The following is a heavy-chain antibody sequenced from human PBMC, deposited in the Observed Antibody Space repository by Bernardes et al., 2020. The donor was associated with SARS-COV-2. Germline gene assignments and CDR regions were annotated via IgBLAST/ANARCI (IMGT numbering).Heavy chain of an antibody. D-gene: IGHD2-15*01. V-gene: IGHV3-48*02. Sequence: GGSLRLSCAASGFSFSSYSMNWVRQAPGKGLEWISYISTSSGTIYYADSVKGRFTISRDDANNSLYLQMDSLRDEDTAVYYCARDDCSGGSCYPTHESWGQGILVTVSS. J-gene: IGHJ5*02. CDR2: ISTSSGTI. CDR3: ARDDCSGGSCYPTHES. CDR1: GFSFSSYS.